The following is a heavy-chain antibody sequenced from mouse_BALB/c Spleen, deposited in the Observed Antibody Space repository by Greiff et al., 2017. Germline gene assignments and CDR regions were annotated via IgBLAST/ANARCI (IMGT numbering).Heavy chain of an antibody. CDR2: IWAGGST. CDR3: AREGYGNYVDYAMDY. D-gene: IGHD2-10*02. J-gene: IGHJ4*01. V-gene: IGHV2-9*02. Sequence: QVQLQQSGPGLVAPSQSLSITCTVSGFSLTSYGVHWVRQPPGKGLEWLGVIWAGGSTNYNSALMSRLSISKDNSKSQVFLKMNSLQTDDTAMYYCAREGYGNYVDYAMDYWGQGTSVTVSS. CDR1: GFSLTSYG.